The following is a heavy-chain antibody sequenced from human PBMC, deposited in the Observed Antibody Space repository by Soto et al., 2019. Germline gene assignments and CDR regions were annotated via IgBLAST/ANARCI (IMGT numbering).Heavy chain of an antibody. CDR3: ASLYSSNWYGDY. CDR1: GASISSSSYY. D-gene: IGHD6-13*01. Sequence: QLQLQESGPGLVKPSETLSLTCTVSGASISSSSYYWGWIRQPPGKGLEWIGSIYYSGSTNYDPPLKSRVTIPVDTSKDQFSLKLSSVPAADTAVYYCASLYSSNWYGDYWGQGTLVTVSS. V-gene: IGHV4-39*01. J-gene: IGHJ4*02. CDR2: IYYSGST.